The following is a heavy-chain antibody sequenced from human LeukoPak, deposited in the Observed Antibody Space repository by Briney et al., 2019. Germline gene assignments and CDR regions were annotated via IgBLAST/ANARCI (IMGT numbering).Heavy chain of an antibody. CDR1: GFTFSSYS. CDR3: ARDRGSSCALDS. Sequence: GGSLRLPCAASGFTFSSYSMNWVRQAPGKGLEWGSYISSSSSTIYYADSVKGRFTISPDNATNSLYLQMNSLRAEDTAVYCCARDRGSSCALDSWGQGTLVTVSS. CDR2: ISSSSSTI. J-gene: IGHJ4*02. D-gene: IGHD6-6*01. V-gene: IGHV3-48*04.